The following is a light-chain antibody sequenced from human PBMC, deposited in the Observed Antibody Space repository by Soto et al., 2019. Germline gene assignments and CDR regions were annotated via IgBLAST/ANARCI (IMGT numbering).Light chain of an antibody. CDR1: SSNIGGNS. V-gene: IGLV1-51*01. J-gene: IGLJ1*01. CDR2: DDN. CDR3: GSWDSSLSAYV. Sequence: QAVVTQPPSVAASPGQKGSSSCSGSSSNIGGNSVSWYQQLPGTAPKLLIYDDNKRPSGIPDRFSGSKSGTSATLGITGFQTGDEADYYCGSWDSSLSAYVFGTGTKVTVL.